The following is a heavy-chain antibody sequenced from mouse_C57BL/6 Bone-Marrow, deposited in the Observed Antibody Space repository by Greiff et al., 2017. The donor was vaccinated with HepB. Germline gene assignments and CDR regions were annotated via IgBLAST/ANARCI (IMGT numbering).Heavy chain of an antibody. D-gene: IGHD3-2*02. CDR2: IDPETGGT. Sequence: QVHVKQSGAELVRPGASVTLSCKASGYTFTDYEMHWVKQTPVHGLEWIGAIDPETGGTAYNQKFKGKAILTADKSSSTAYMELRSLTSEDAAVYYCTRVPAQAPWFAYWGQGTLVTVSA. V-gene: IGHV1-15*01. CDR3: TRVPAQAPWFAY. J-gene: IGHJ3*01. CDR1: GYTFTDYE.